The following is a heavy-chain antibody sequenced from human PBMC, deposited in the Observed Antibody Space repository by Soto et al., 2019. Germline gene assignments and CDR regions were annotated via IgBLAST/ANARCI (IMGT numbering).Heavy chain of an antibody. V-gene: IGHV1-18*04. CDR2: ISTHNDNT. CDR3: ARNSYGDYPLDY. CDR1: GYTFSNYG. J-gene: IGHJ4*02. Sequence: QVQLVQSGAEVKKPGASVKVSCKSSGYTFSNYGISWVRLAPGQGLEWMGWISTHNDNTHYAQKFQGRVTVTTDKSTSTAYMELRSLTSDDTAVYFCARNSYGDYPLDYRGQGTPVTVSS. D-gene: IGHD5-18*01.